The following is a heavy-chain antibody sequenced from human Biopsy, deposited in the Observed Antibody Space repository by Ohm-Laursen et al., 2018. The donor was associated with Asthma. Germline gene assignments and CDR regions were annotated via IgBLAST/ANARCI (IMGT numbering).Heavy chain of an antibody. CDR2: IRPGQPDI. D-gene: IGHD3-22*01. J-gene: IGHJ3*01. Sequence: SLRLSCSAAGFAFSNYPMGWARQAPGKGLAWVGTIRPGQPDIDYESPVRGRFFISRDDSKNTLYLDMTSLRAEDTAVYYCVKDTLIDSKNYYTFEVWGQGTMVTVSS. V-gene: IGHV3-23*01. CDR1: GFAFSNYP. CDR3: VKDTLIDSKNYYTFEV.